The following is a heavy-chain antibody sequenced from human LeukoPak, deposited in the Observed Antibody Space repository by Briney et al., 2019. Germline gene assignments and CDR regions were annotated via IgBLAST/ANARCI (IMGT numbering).Heavy chain of an antibody. D-gene: IGHD4/OR15-4a*01. J-gene: IGHJ4*02. CDR1: GGSISSGSYY. CDR2: IYTSGST. CDR3: ARRAGAYSHPYDY. Sequence: SETLSLTCTVSGGSISSGSYYWSWIRQPAGKGLEWIGRIYTSGSTNYNPSLKSRVTISVDTSKNQFSLKLSSVTAADTAVYYCARRAGAYSHPYDYWGQRTLVTVSS. V-gene: IGHV4-61*02.